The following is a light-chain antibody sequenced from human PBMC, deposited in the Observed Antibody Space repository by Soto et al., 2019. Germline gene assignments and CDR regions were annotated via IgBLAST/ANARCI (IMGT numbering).Light chain of an antibody. Sequence: DVQLTQSPSFLSASVGDRVTITCRASQGINSLLAWYQQSPEKAPKLLISAASTLQSGVPSRFSGSGSGTEFTLTISSLQPEDFATYYCQQVNGYPHTFGQGTKLEIK. CDR3: QQVNGYPHT. J-gene: IGKJ2*01. CDR1: QGINSL. V-gene: IGKV1-9*01. CDR2: AAS.